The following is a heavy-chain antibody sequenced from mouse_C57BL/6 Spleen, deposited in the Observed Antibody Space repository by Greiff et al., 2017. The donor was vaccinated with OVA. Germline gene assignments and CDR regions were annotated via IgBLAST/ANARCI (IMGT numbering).Heavy chain of an antibody. CDR2: IYPGDGDT. D-gene: IGHD1-2*01. Sequence: VQLQQSGPELVKPGASVKVSCKASGYAFSSSWMNWVKQRPGKGLEWIGRIYPGDGDTNYNGKFKGKATLTADKSSSTAYMQLSSLTSEDSAVYFCARSEGRKTARFDYWGQGTTLTVSS. CDR3: ARSEGRKTARFDY. V-gene: IGHV1-82*01. CDR1: GYAFSSSW. J-gene: IGHJ2*01.